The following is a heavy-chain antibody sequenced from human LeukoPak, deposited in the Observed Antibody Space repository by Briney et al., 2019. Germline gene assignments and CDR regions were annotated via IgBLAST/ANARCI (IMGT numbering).Heavy chain of an antibody. CDR2: ISSYNGNA. V-gene: IGHV1-18*01. Sequence: GASVKVSCKASGYTSITYGISWVRQAPGQGLEWMGWISSYNGNADYAQKFRGRVAMTTDPSTNTAYMELRSLGFDDSADYYCARGRDGYDYAGFDPWGQGTRVTVSS. D-gene: IGHD5-24*01. J-gene: IGHJ5*02. CDR1: GYTSITYG. CDR3: ARGRDGYDYAGFDP.